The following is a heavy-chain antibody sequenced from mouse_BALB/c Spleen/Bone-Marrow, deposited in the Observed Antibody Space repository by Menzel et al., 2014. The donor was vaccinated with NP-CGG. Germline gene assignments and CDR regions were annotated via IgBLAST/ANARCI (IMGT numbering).Heavy chain of an antibody. CDR2: INPGSGGT. V-gene: IGHV1-54*03. Sequence: VKLMESGAEPVRPGTSLKLSCTSSGYAFTNYLIEWVKQRPGQGLEWIGVINPGSGGTNYNEKFKGKATLTADKSSSTAYMQLSSLTSDDSAVYFCARRDDAMDYWGQGTTVTVSS. CDR1: GYAFTNYL. CDR3: ARRDDAMDY. D-gene: IGHD3-3*01. J-gene: IGHJ4*01.